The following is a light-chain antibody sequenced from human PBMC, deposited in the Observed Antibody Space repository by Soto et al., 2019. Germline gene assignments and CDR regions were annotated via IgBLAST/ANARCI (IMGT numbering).Light chain of an antibody. CDR2: ASS. Sequence: DIQMTQSPSSVSASVGDRVTITCRASQAIGVWLAWYQQQPGKAPNLLIYASSHLHSGVPSRFSGSGSGTDFTLTISSXXXEDFATYFCQQANSFPFTFGPGTKXDI. J-gene: IGKJ3*01. CDR1: QAIGVW. CDR3: QQANSFPFT. V-gene: IGKV1-12*01.